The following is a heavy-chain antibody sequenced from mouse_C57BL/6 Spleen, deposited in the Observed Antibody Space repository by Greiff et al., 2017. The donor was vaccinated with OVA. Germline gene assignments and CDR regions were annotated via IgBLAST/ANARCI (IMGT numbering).Heavy chain of an antibody. V-gene: IGHV1-64*01. D-gene: IGHD2-1*01. Sequence: QVQLQQPGAELVKPGASVKLSCKASGYTFTSYWMHWVKQRPGQGLEWIGMIHPNSGSTNYNEKFQSKATLTVDKSSSTAYRQLSSLTSEDSAVYYCSRWRDYGNYFDYWGQGTTLTVSS. CDR1: GYTFTSYW. CDR2: IHPNSGST. CDR3: SRWRDYGNYFDY. J-gene: IGHJ2*01.